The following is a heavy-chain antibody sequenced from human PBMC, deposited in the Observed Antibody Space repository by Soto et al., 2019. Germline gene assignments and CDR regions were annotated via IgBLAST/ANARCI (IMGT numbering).Heavy chain of an antibody. J-gene: IGHJ4*02. CDR1: DGSISSRSYY. Sequence: SETLSLTCIVSDGSISSRSYYWGWIRQPPGKGLEWIGSIYYSGNTYYNPSLKSRVTISVDTSKNQFSLKLSSVTAADTAVYYCARWTRIYFDYWGQGTLVTVSS. CDR2: IYYSGNT. V-gene: IGHV4-39*07. CDR3: ARWTRIYFDY.